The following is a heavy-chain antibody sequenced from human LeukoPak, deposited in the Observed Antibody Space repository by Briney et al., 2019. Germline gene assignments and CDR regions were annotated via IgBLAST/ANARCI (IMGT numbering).Heavy chain of an antibody. V-gene: IGHV4-28*05. CDR2: IYYSGSV. CDR1: GYSISSSNY. J-gene: IGHJ3*02. Sequence: SETLSLTCAVSGYSISSSNYWAWIRQPPGKGLEWIGHIYYSGSVYYNPSLKSRVTMSVDTSKNQFSLKLSSVTAVDTAVYYCARKATTGPTKAAFDIWGQGTMVTVSS. CDR3: ARKATTGPTKAAFDI. D-gene: IGHD4-17*01.